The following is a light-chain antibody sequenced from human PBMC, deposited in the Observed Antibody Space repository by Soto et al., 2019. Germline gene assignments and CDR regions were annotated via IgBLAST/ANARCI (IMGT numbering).Light chain of an antibody. Sequence: DMVITKSPDNVSVSIGKKRKRAWRASQSINTYLAWYQQKPGQAPRLLIYDASKRATGIPARFSGSGSGTNCCLTISILEPEDLAVYYCQQRRSWHVTFGQGTRLEI. J-gene: IGKJ5*01. CDR2: DAS. CDR1: QSINTY. V-gene: IGKV3D-11*02. CDR3: QQRRSWHVT.